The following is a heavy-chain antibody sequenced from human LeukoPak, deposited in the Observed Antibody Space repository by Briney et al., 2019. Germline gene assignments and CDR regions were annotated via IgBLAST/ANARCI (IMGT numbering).Heavy chain of an antibody. J-gene: IGHJ6*03. CDR1: GGSISSYY. V-gene: IGHV4-59*01. Sequence: PSETLSLTCTVSGGSISSYYWSWIRQPPGKGLEWIGYIYYSGSTNYNPSLKSRVTISVDTSKNQFSLKLSSVTAADTAVYYCARYGGNSGYYYYMDVWGKGTTVTVSS. D-gene: IGHD4-23*01. CDR3: ARYGGNSGYYYYMDV. CDR2: IYYSGST.